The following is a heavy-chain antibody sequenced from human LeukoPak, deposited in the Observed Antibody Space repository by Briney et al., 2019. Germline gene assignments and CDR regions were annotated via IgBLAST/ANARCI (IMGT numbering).Heavy chain of an antibody. CDR3: AKVQQWLAPLDY. CDR1: VFTFSSYG. D-gene: IGHD6-19*01. V-gene: IGHV3-30*18. Sequence: GGSLRLSCAASVFTFSSYGMHWVRQAPGKGLEWVAVISYDGSNKYYADSVKGRFTISRDNPKNTLYLQMNSLRAEDTAVYYCAKVQQWLAPLDYWGQGTLVTVSS. J-gene: IGHJ4*02. CDR2: ISYDGSNK.